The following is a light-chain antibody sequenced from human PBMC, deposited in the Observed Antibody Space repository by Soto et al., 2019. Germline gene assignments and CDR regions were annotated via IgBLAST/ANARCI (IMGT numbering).Light chain of an antibody. Sequence: DIQMTQSPSSLSASVGDRVTITCRASQNIGRSLNWYQQKSGKAPKLLIYAASSLQSGVPSRFSGSGSGTDFTVTISSLQPEDFATYYCQQTYSSPYTFGQGTKLDIK. CDR3: QQTYSSPYT. CDR1: QNIGRS. J-gene: IGKJ2*01. CDR2: AAS. V-gene: IGKV1-39*01.